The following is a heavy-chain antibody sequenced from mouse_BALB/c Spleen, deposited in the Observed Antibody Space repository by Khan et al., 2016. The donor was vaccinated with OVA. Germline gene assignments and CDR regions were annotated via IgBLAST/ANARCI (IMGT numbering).Heavy chain of an antibody. CDR3: AKVYGGDFDY. CDR2: ISYSGNT. CDR1: GYSITTDYA. Sequence: EVQLQESGPGLVKPSQSLSLTCTVTGYSITTDYAWNWIRQFPGNKLEWMGYISYSGNTKYNPSPKSRISITRDTSKNKFFLQLKSVPTEDTARYYCAKVYGGDFDYWGQGTTLTVSS. J-gene: IGHJ2*01. V-gene: IGHV3-2*02. D-gene: IGHD1-1*01.